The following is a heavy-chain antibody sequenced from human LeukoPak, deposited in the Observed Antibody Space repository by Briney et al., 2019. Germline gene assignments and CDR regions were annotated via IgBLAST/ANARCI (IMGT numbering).Heavy chain of an antibody. CDR1: GDSISSGYY. CDR3: ARLTPYYYGSGRGGHDY. D-gene: IGHD3-10*01. Sequence: PSETLSLTCTVSGDSISSGYYWGWIRQPPGKGLEWIGSIYHSGSTYYNPSLKSRVTISVDTSKNQFSLKLSSVTAADTAVYYCARLTPYYYGSGRGGHDYWGQGTLVTVSS. CDR2: IYHSGST. V-gene: IGHV4-38-2*02. J-gene: IGHJ4*02.